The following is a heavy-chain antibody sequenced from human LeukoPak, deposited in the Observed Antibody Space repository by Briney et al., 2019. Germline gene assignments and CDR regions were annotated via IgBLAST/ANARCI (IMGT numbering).Heavy chain of an antibody. CDR2: ISASGTE. J-gene: IGHJ4*02. D-gene: IGHD1-1*01. V-gene: IGHV3-15*01. CDR3: TTAPTRTWLPYFGY. Sequence: GGSLRLSCAVSGLTFTDAWVSWVRQAPGKGLEWVARISASGTENYAAPVKARFTASRDDSKTTVYLQMKSLTTDDTAVYYCTTAPTRTWLPYFGYWGQGTVVTVSS. CDR1: GLTFTDAW.